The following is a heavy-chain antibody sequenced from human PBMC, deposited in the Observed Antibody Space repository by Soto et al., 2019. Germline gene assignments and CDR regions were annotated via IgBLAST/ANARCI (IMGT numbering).Heavy chain of an antibody. V-gene: IGHV5-51*01. CDR2: IYPGDSDT. D-gene: IGHD3-10*01. Sequence: ESLKISCKGSGYSFTSYWIGWVRQMPGKGLEWMGIIYPGDSDTRYSPSFQGQVTISADKSISTAYLQWSSLKASDTAMYYCARLQWFGGYYYYYYGMDVWGQGTTVTVSS. J-gene: IGHJ6*02. CDR1: GYSFTSYW. CDR3: ARLQWFGGYYYYYYGMDV.